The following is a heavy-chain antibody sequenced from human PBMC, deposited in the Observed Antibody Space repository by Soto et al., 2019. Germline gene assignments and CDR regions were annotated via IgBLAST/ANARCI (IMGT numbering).Heavy chain of an antibody. CDR2: IYYSGST. CDR1: GGSISSSSHY. D-gene: IGHD2-15*01. CDR3: AMGRDIVVVVAATVLLPSDDAFDI. J-gene: IGHJ3*02. Sequence: SETLSLTCTVSGGSISSSSHYWGWIRQPPGKGLEWIGSIYYSGSTYYNPSLKSRVTISVDTSKNQFSLKLSSVTAADTAVYYCAMGRDIVVVVAATVLLPSDDAFDIWGQGTMVTVS. V-gene: IGHV4-39*01.